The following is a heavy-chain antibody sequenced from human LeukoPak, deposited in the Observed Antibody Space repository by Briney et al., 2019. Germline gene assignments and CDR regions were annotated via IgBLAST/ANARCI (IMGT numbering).Heavy chain of an antibody. Sequence: SQTLSLTCTVSGGSISSGGYYWRWIRQHPGKGLEWIGYIYYSGSTYYNPSLKSRVTISVDTSKNQFSLKLSSVTAADTAVYYCARDTQYYDILTGPFDIWGQGTMVTVSS. CDR2: IYYSGST. CDR1: GGSISSGGYY. V-gene: IGHV4-31*03. CDR3: ARDTQYYDILTGPFDI. D-gene: IGHD3-9*01. J-gene: IGHJ3*02.